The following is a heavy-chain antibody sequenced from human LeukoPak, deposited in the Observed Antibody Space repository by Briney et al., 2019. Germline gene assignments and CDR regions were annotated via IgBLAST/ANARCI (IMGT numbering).Heavy chain of an antibody. D-gene: IGHD1-26*01. J-gene: IGHJ4*02. CDR3: ARGGGSPDH. CDR2: MNVNSGDT. Sequence: ASVKVSCKASGYTFISYDFNWVRQATGQGLEWMGWMNVNSGDTVYARKFLGRLTMTRNTSISTVYLELGSLRSEDTAVYYCARGGGSPDHWGQGTLVTVSS. V-gene: IGHV1-8*01. CDR1: GYTFISYD.